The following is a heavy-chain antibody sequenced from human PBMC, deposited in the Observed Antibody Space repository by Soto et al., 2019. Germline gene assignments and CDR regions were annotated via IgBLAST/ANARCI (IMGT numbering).Heavy chain of an antibody. D-gene: IGHD2-2*01. CDR2: ISASSGST. Sequence: PGGSLRLSCAASGFTFSSYAMSWVRQAPGKGLEWVSSISASSGSTYYADSVKGRLTMSRDNSKNTLYLQMTSLRADDTAVYYCARTRTQDVPAAHFDIWGQGTMVTVSS. V-gene: IGHV3-23*01. CDR3: ARTRTQDVPAAHFDI. CDR1: GFTFSSYA. J-gene: IGHJ3*02.